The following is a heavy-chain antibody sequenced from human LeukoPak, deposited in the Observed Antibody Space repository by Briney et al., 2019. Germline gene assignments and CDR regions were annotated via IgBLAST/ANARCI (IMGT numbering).Heavy chain of an antibody. CDR3: AGSSSTSFDY. CDR1: GGSFSGYY. V-gene: IGHV4-34*01. CDR2: INHSGST. J-gene: IGHJ4*02. Sequence: TSETLSLTCAVYGGSFSGYYWSWIRQPPGKGLEWIGEINHSGSTNYNPSLKSRVTISVDTSKNQFSLKLSSVTAADTAVYYCAGSSSTSFDYWGQGTLVTVSS. D-gene: IGHD6-13*01.